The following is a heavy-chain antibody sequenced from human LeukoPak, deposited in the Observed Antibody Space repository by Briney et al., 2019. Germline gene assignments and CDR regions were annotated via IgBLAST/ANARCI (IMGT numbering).Heavy chain of an antibody. CDR2: ISGSGGSK. Sequence: GGSLRLSCAASGFTFSTYGMSWVRQAPGKGLEWVSAISGSGGSKYYADSVKGRFTISRDNSKNKLYLQMNSLRAEDTAVYYCASHDYYESSLGYYFGYWGQGTLVTVSS. CDR3: ASHDYYESSLGYYFGY. V-gene: IGHV3-23*01. CDR1: GFTFSTYG. J-gene: IGHJ4*02. D-gene: IGHD3-22*01.